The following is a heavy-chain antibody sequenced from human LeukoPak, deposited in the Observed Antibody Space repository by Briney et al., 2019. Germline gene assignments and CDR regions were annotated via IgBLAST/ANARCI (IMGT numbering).Heavy chain of an antibody. CDR3: ARDRDYFDTYNYDAFDI. Sequence: GGSLRLSCAASGFTFSSYSMNWVRQAPGKGLEWVSSISSSSSYIYYADSVKGRFTISRDNATNSLYLQMNSLRAEDTAVYYCARDRDYFDTYNYDAFDIWGQGTMVTVSS. CDR1: GFTFSSYS. V-gene: IGHV3-21*01. CDR2: ISSSSSYI. J-gene: IGHJ3*02. D-gene: IGHD3-22*01.